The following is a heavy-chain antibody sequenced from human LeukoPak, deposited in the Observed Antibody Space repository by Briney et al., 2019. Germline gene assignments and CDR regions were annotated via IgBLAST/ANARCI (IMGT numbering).Heavy chain of an antibody. J-gene: IGHJ4*02. Sequence: LSLTCTVSGGSISSSSYYWGWIRQPPGKGLEWIGSIYYSGSTYYNPSLKSRVTISVDTSKNQFSLKLSSVTAADTAVYYCARVLGGLDYWGQGTLVTVSS. CDR3: ARVLGGLDY. CDR2: IYYSGST. V-gene: IGHV4-39*07. D-gene: IGHD3-3*02. CDR1: GGSISSSSYY.